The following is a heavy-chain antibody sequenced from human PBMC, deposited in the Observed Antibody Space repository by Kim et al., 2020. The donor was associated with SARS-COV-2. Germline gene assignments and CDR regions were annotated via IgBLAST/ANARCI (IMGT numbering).Heavy chain of an antibody. D-gene: IGHD2-8*01. J-gene: IGHJ5*02. CDR1: GYSFTNHA. CDR3: ARHHCTNTSCFDP. V-gene: IGHV7-4-1*02. CDR2: IDTSTGTP. Sequence: ASVKVSCKGSGYSFTNHAINWVRQAPGQGLEWMGWIDTSTGTPTYAQGFTGRFVFSLDTSVTTAYLQITSLKTEDTALYFCARHHCTNTSCFDPWGQGTL.